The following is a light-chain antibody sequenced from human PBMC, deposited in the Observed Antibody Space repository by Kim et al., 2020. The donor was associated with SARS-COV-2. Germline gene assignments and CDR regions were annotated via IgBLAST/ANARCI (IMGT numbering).Light chain of an antibody. Sequence: EMVMTQSPATLSVSPGERVTLSCRASQSVESNYLAWYQQKPDQAPRLLIYGISIRATGIPARFSGSGSGTDFTLTISGLQSEDFALYYCQQYNNWPITFGPGTRLEIK. CDR1: QSVESNY. CDR3: QQYNNWPIT. CDR2: GIS. V-gene: IGKV3-15*01. J-gene: IGKJ5*01.